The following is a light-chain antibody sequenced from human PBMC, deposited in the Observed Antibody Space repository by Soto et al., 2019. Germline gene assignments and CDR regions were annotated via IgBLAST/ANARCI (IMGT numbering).Light chain of an antibody. CDR1: QSVGRDY. Sequence: EIVLTQSPGTLSLSPGERATLSCRASQSVGRDYLAWYQQKRGQAPRLLMYDASSRATGIPDRFSGSGSATDFTLTISRLEPEDFAEFYCQQYASSPLTFGGGTKVEIK. CDR3: QQYASSPLT. J-gene: IGKJ4*01. V-gene: IGKV3-20*01. CDR2: DAS.